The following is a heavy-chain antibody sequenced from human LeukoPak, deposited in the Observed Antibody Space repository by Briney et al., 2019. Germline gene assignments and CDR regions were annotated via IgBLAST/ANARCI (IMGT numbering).Heavy chain of an antibody. J-gene: IGHJ4*02. D-gene: IGHD1-26*01. Sequence: SETLSLTCTVSGGSISSYYWSWIRQPPGKGLEWIGYIYYSGSTNYNPSLKSRFTISVDTSKNQFSLKLSSVTAADTAVYYCARRRAGSSIDYWGQGTLVTVSS. CDR1: GGSISSYY. CDR3: ARRRAGSSIDY. CDR2: IYYSGST. V-gene: IGHV4-59*01.